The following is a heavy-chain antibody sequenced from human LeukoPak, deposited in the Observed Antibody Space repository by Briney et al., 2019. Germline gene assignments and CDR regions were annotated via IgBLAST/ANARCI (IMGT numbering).Heavy chain of an antibody. J-gene: IGHJ4*02. CDR2: IWYDGSNK. Sequence: GGSLRLSCAASGFTFSSYGMHWVRQAPGKGLEWVAVIWYDGSNKYNADSVKGRFTISRDNSKNTLYLQMNSLRAEDTAVYYCASTSGWYEPIDYWGQGTLVTVSS. CDR3: ASTSGWYEPIDY. D-gene: IGHD6-19*01. V-gene: IGHV3-33*01. CDR1: GFTFSSYG.